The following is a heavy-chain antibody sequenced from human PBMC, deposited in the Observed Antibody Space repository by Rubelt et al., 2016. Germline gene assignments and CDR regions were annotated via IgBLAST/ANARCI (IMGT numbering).Heavy chain of an antibody. CDR3: ARLKYEILTGYRNWFDP. D-gene: IGHD3-9*01. Sequence: QLQLQESGPGLVKPSETLSLTCTVSGGSISSTNNYWAWIRQPPGKGLEWIGSISYSGSTYYNPSLKSRVTISVDTSKNQFSLKLTSVTAADTAVYDCARLKYEILTGYRNWFDPWGQGTLVTVSS. J-gene: IGHJ5*02. CDR2: ISYSGST. V-gene: IGHV4-39*07. CDR1: GGSISSTNNY.